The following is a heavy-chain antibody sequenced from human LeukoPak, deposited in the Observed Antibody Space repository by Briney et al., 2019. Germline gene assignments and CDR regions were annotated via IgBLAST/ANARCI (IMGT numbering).Heavy chain of an antibody. J-gene: IGHJ4*02. CDR2: INSDATST. CDR1: GFTFRGYW. CDR3: ARDVDFDS. V-gene: IGHV3-74*01. Sequence: GGSLRLSCAASGFTFRGYWMHWVRQGPGKGLMWVSRINSDATSTTYADSVKGRFTISRDNAKNTLYLQMDSLTAEDSGVYYCARDVDFDSWGQGTLVTVSS.